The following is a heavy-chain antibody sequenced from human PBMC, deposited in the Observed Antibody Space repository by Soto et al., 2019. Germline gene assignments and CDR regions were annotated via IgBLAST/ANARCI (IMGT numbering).Heavy chain of an antibody. CDR3: AREPNYFDY. J-gene: IGHJ4*02. V-gene: IGHV1-18*01. Sequence: QVQLVQSGAEVKKPGASVNVSCKASGYTFTSYGISWVRQAPVQGLEWMGWISAYNGNTKYAQKLQGRVTMTTDTSTSPADMELRSLRSDDPAVYYCAREPNYFDYWGQGTLVTVSS. CDR2: ISAYNGNT. CDR1: GYTFTSYG.